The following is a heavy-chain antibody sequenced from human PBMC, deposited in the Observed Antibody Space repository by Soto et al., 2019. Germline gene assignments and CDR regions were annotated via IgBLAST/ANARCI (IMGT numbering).Heavy chain of an antibody. CDR2: ISGDGSAT. CDR1: GFRFWSYS. CDR3: AKTRLYDNNDYHRDGFDV. D-gene: IGHD5-12*01. J-gene: IGHJ3*01. Sequence: ESGGGLVQPGESLRLSCAASGFRFWSYSMSWVRQAPGKGLEWVSGISGDGSATSYADSLKGRFTVSRDNSKDTLFLQMNTLRVEDTAVYYGAKTRLYDNNDYHRDGFDVWGPGTAVTVS. V-gene: IGHV3-23*01.